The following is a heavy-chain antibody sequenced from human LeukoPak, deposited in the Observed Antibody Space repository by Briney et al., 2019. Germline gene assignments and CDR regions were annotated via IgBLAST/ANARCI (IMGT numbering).Heavy chain of an antibody. CDR2: IKSKTDGGTT. J-gene: IGHJ3*02. Sequence: GGSLRLSCAASGFTFSSYAMSWVRQAPGKGLEWVGRIKSKTDGGTTDYAAPVKGRFTISRDDSKNTLYLQMNSLKTEDTAVYYCTTGVLYPGAFDIWGQGTMVTVSS. D-gene: IGHD3-16*02. V-gene: IGHV3-15*01. CDR1: GFTFSSYA. CDR3: TTGVLYPGAFDI.